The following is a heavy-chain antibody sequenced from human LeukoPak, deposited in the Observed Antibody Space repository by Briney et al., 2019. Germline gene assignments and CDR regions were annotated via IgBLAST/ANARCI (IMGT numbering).Heavy chain of an antibody. J-gene: IGHJ3*02. CDR3: ARGPRTMDDILTADAFDI. V-gene: IGHV4-59*01. CDR1: GASIISDY. Sequence: SEPLSLTCPVSGASIISDYWSWIRQPPGKGLEWIGYIYYSGSTNYNPSLKSRVTISVDTSKNQFSLKVSSVTAADTAVYYCARGPRTMDDILTADAFDIWGQGTMVTVSS. CDR2: IYYSGST. D-gene: IGHD3-9*01.